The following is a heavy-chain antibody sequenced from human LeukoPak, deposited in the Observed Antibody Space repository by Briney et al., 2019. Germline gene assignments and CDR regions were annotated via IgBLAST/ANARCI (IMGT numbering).Heavy chain of an antibody. J-gene: IGHJ3*02. V-gene: IGHV4-61*01. CDR2: IFNSGSS. D-gene: IGHD3-16*01. CDR3: ARGVGGVREGFDI. CDR1: GGPVSSESYH. Sequence: KPSEPLSLTCTVSGGPVSSESYHWSWIRQPPGKGLEWIAYIFNSGSSNYNPSLKSRVTISVDTSKNQFSLKLNSVTAADTARYHCARGVGGVREGFDIWGQGTMVTVSS.